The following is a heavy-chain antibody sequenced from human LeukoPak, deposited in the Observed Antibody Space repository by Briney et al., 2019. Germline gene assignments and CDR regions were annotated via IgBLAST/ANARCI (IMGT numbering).Heavy chain of an antibody. Sequence: TSETLSLTCAVYGGSFSGYYWSWIRQPPGKGLEWIGEINHSGSTNYNPSLKSRVTISVDTSKNQFSLKLSSVTAADTAVYYCARSHVNYYDSSGYYPVRWFDPWGQGTLVTVSS. CDR1: GGSFSGYY. D-gene: IGHD3-22*01. CDR3: ARSHVNYYDSSGYYPVRWFDP. V-gene: IGHV4-34*01. J-gene: IGHJ5*02. CDR2: INHSGST.